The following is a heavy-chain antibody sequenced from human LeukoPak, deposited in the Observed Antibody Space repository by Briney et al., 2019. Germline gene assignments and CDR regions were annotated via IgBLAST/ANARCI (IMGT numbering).Heavy chain of an antibody. CDR2: IFYDGSDQ. Sequence: GGSLRLSCAASGFIFSSYAMHWVRQAPGKGLEWVAVIFYDGSDQYYADSVKGRFTISRDNSKNTLHLQMNSLRAEDTAVYYCAKDVSGEYSYQGYFEYWGQGALVTVPS. D-gene: IGHD5-18*01. V-gene: IGHV3-30*18. J-gene: IGHJ4*02. CDR3: AKDVSGEYSYQGYFEY. CDR1: GFIFSSYA.